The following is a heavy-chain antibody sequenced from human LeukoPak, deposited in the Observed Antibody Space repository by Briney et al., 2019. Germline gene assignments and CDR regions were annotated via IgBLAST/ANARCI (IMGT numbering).Heavy chain of an antibody. V-gene: IGHV1-2*02. Sequence: GASVKVSCRASGYSFTVNHIHWVRQAPGRGLDWMGWIDPNNGDTYYAQNFQGRVTMTRDTSISTASMELSRLSSDDTAVYYCTRERDINAFIIWGQGTMVTVSS. CDR1: GYSFTVNH. J-gene: IGHJ3*02. CDR2: IDPNNGDT. CDR3: TRERDINAFII.